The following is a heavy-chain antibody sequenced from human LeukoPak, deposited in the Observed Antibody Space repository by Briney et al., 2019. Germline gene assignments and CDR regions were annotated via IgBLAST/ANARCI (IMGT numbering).Heavy chain of an antibody. CDR3: AAVGEWLSNAFNL. D-gene: IGHD3-22*01. J-gene: IGHJ3*01. CDR2: IKSKGDGETR. CDR1: GFSISMAW. V-gene: IGHV3-15*01. Sequence: GGSLRLSCAASGFSISMAWMSWVRQAPGKGLEWVGRIKSKGDGETRDYAAPVKDRFIISRDDSKNMLYLQMNSLKTEDTAIYYCAAVGEWLSNAFNLWGQGTMVTVSA.